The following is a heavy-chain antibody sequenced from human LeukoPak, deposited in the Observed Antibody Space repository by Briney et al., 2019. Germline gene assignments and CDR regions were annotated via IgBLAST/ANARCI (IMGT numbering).Heavy chain of an antibody. Sequence: GESLKISCKGSGYSFTSYWIGWVRQMPGKGLEWMGIIYPDDSDTRYSPSFQGQVTISADKSISTAYLQWSSLKASDTAMYYCARLAYCSNDVCYSNYYYSMDVWGKGTTVTVSS. D-gene: IGHD2-8*01. V-gene: IGHV5-51*01. CDR2: IYPDDSDT. J-gene: IGHJ6*03. CDR1: GYSFTSYW. CDR3: ARLAYCSNDVCYSNYYYSMDV.